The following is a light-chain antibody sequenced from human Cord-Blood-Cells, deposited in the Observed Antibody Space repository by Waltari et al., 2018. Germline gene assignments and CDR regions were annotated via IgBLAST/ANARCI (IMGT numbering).Light chain of an antibody. V-gene: IGKV3-20*01. CDR3: QQYGSSPPLT. J-gene: IGKJ4*01. Sequence: EIVLMPPPDTLSLSPAERATLSCRASQSDSSSYLARYQQKPGQAPRLLSYGASSRATGIPDRFSGSGSGTDFTLNISGLEPEDFAVYYCQQYGSSPPLTFGGGTKVEIK. CDR1: QSDSSSY. CDR2: GAS.